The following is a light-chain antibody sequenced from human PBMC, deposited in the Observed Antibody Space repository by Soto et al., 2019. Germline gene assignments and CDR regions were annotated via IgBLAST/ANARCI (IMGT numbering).Light chain of an antibody. CDR1: SSDVGSSNY. J-gene: IGLJ2*01. Sequence: QSALTQPRSVSGSPGQSVTTSCTGTSSDVGSSNYVSWYQQHPGKAPKLIISDVSKRPSGVPDRFSGSKSDNTASLSISGLQDEDEADYFCCSHAGSYVVFGGGTKLTVL. CDR2: DVS. V-gene: IGLV2-11*01. CDR3: CSHAGSYVV.